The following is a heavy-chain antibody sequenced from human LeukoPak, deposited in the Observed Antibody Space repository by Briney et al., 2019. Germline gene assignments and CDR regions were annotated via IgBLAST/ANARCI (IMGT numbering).Heavy chain of an antibody. J-gene: IGHJ6*02. D-gene: IGHD3-3*01. CDR2: ISYDGSNE. V-gene: IGHV3-30-3*01. CDR1: GFIFSGYA. CDR3: ASGYDFWSGYPPAQYSMDV. Sequence: PGGSLRLSCAASGAASGFIFSGYAMHWVRQAPGKGLEWVAIISYDGSNEYYAGSVRGRFIISRDNSRDTIYLQMSSLRVEDTAVHYCASGYDFWSGYPPAQYSMDVWGQGTTVTVSS.